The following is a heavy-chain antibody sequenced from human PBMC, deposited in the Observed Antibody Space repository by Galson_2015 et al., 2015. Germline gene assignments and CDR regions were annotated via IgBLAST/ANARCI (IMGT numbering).Heavy chain of an antibody. CDR1: GDSISTYL. V-gene: IGHV4-59*01. J-gene: IGHJ5*02. CDR2: IYHSGNT. Sequence: TLSLTCSVSGDSISTYLWSWIRQPPGKGLEWIGYIYHSGNTNYNPSFKSRVAISVDTSKNQFSLRLTSVTAADTAVYYCARSSWYNWNSMNWFDPWGQGTLVSVSS. CDR3: ARSSWYNWNSMNWFDP. D-gene: IGHD1-7*01.